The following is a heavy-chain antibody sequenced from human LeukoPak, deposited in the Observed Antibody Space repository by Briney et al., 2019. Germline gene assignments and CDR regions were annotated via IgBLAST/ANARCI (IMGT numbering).Heavy chain of an antibody. V-gene: IGHV3-66*01. D-gene: IGHD3-22*01. CDR2: IYSGGST. J-gene: IGHJ4*02. CDR3: ARGHDYDSSVAY. Sequence: GGSLRLSCAASGFTVSSNYMSWVRQAPGKALAWVSVIYSGGSTYYADSVKGRFTISRDNSKNTVDLQMNSLRAEDTAVYYCARGHDYDSSVAYWGQGTLVTVSS. CDR1: GFTVSSNY.